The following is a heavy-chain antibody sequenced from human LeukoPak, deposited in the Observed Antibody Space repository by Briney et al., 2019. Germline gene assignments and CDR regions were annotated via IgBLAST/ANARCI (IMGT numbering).Heavy chain of an antibody. CDR2: INGGGGST. CDR3: AKPAETDYADY. Sequence: GGSLRLSCAASGFTFSNYAMNWVRQAPGKGLEWVSSINGGGGSTYYADSVKGRFTISRDNSKNTLYLQMNSLRAEDTAVYYCAKPAETDYADYWGQGTLVTVSS. CDR1: GFTFSNYA. D-gene: IGHD1-14*01. V-gene: IGHV3-23*01. J-gene: IGHJ4*02.